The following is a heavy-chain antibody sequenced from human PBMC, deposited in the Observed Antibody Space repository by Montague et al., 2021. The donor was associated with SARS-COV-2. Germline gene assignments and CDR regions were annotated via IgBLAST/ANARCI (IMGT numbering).Heavy chain of an antibody. CDR2: TYYRPKRNN. CDR1: GDSDSSDIPT. Sequence: CAISGDSDSSDIPTCNWIRQSPSRDLEWLGRTYYRPKRNNDYAESVKSRITIDPDTSKHQFSLHLNSVTPEDTAVYYCARIPVGSKYYFDFWGQGTLVTVSS. V-gene: IGHV6-1*01. D-gene: IGHD2-2*01. J-gene: IGHJ4*02. CDR3: ARIPVGSKYYFDF.